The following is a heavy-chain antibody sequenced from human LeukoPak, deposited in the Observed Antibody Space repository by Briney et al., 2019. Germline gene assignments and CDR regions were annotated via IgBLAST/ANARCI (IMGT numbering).Heavy chain of an antibody. J-gene: IGHJ4*02. CDR2: ISSSSNYI. Sequence: TGGSLRLSCAASGFTFSSYNMNWVRQAPGKGLEWVASISSSSNYIYYVDSVKGRFTISRDNAKNSLYLQMNSLRAEDTAVYYCARGGSYFDYWGQGTLVTVSS. D-gene: IGHD1-26*01. CDR1: GFTFSSYN. CDR3: ARGGSYFDY. V-gene: IGHV3-21*01.